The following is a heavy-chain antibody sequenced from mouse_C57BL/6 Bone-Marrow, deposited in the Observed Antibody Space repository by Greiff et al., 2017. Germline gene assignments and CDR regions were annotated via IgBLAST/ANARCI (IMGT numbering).Heavy chain of an antibody. CDR1: GYTFTDYY. J-gene: IGHJ4*01. D-gene: IGHD1-1*01. CDR3: ARYYYGSSKYYYAMDY. V-gene: IGHV1-76*01. CDR2: IYPGSGNT. Sequence: QVQLQQSGAELVRPGASVKLSCKASGYTFTDYYINWVKQRPGQGLEWIARIYPGSGNTYYNEKFKGKATLTAEKYSSTAYMQLSSLTSEDSAVYFCARYYYGSSKYYYAMDYWGQGTSVTVSS.